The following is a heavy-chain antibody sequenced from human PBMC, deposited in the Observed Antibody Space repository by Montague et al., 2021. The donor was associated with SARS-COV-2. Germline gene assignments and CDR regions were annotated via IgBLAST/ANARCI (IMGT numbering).Heavy chain of an antibody. V-gene: IGHV3-74*01. Sequence: SLRLSCAASGFTFSSYWMHWVRQAPGKGLVWVSRINSDGSSTSYADSVKGRFTISRDNAKNTLYLQMNSLRAEDTAVYYCARDLHHFYDYIWGSYRPHYYYGMDVWGQGTMVTVSS. CDR3: ARDLHHFYDYIWGSYRPHYYYGMDV. J-gene: IGHJ6*02. CDR2: INSDGSST. D-gene: IGHD3-16*02. CDR1: GFTFSSYW.